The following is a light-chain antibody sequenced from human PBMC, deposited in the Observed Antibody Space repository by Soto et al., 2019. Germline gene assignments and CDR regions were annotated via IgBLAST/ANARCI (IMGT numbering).Light chain of an antibody. V-gene: IGKV1-5*01. CDR2: DAS. CDR1: QSIGSW. Sequence: DIQMTQSPSTLSASVGDRVTITCRASQSIGSWLAWYQQKPGKAPKLLISDASSLISGVPSRFSGSGSATEFTPTISRLLPDDFATYYCQQYYGYSRTFGQGTKVDIK. CDR3: QQYYGYSRT. J-gene: IGKJ1*01.